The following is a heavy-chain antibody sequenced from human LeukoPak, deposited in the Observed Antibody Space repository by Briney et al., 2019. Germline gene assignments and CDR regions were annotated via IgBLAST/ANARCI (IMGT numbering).Heavy chain of an antibody. D-gene: IGHD3-3*01. CDR1: GFTFSSYS. V-gene: IGHV3-21*01. Sequence: GGSLRLSCAASGFTFSSYSMNWVRQAPGKGLEWVSSISSSSSYIYYADSVKGRFTISRDNAKNSLYLQMNSLRAEDTAVYYCARESTIFGVALDYWGQGTLVSVSS. CDR3: ARESTIFGVALDY. J-gene: IGHJ4*02. CDR2: ISSSSSYI.